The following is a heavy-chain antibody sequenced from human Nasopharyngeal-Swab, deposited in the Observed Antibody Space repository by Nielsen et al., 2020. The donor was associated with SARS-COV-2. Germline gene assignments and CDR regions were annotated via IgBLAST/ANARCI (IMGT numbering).Heavy chain of an antibody. J-gene: IGHJ6*02. CDR1: GGSFSGYY. CDR2: INHSGST. D-gene: IGHD3-3*01. Sequence: ETLSLTCAVYGGSFSGYYWSWIRQPPGKGLEWIGEINHSGSTNYNPSLKSRVTISVDTSKNQFSLKLSSVTAADTAVYYCARDNFWSGHYHVWGQGTTVTVSS. CDR3: ARDNFWSGHYHV. V-gene: IGHV4-34*01.